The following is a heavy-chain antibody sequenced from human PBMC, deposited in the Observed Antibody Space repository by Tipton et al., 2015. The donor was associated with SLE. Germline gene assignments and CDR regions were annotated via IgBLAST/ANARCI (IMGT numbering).Heavy chain of an antibody. CDR2: VFYSGST. V-gene: IGHV4-39*01. D-gene: IGHD2-15*01. CDR1: GSSISSSDYY. CDR3: AAESDTRLGWFDP. Sequence: TLSLTCTVSGSSISSSDYYWGWIRQTPEKGLEWIGSVFYSGSTNYNPSLKSRVTISIDTSKNQFSLQLSSVTAADTAIYYCAAESDTRLGWFDPWGPGTLVTVSS. J-gene: IGHJ5*02.